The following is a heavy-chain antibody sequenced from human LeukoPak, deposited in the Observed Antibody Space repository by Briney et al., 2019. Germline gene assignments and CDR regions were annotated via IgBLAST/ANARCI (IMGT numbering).Heavy chain of an antibody. CDR1: GGSISSYY. Sequence: PSETLSLTCTVSGGSISSYYWSWIRQPPGKGLEWIGYIYYSGSTNYNPSLKSRVTISVDTSKNQFSLKLSSVTAADTAVYYCARVKGPFGGVIDGWFDIWGQGTMVTVSS. CDR2: IYYSGST. CDR3: ARVKGPFGGVIDGWFDI. V-gene: IGHV4-59*01. J-gene: IGHJ3*02. D-gene: IGHD3-16*02.